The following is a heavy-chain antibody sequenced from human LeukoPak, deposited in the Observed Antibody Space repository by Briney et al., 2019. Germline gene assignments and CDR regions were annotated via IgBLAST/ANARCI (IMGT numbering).Heavy chain of an antibody. J-gene: IGHJ4*02. CDR2: IKAKAHGGTI. Sequence: GGSLRLSCAASGFTFINAWMAWVRQAPGKGLEWVGRIKAKAHGGTIEYAAPVKGRFTISRDDSKNTLYLQMNSLKTEDTAVYYCTTDGVGVEGATYDNWGQGTLVTVST. D-gene: IGHD1-26*01. CDR3: TTDGVGVEGATYDN. V-gene: IGHV3-15*01. CDR1: GFTFINAW.